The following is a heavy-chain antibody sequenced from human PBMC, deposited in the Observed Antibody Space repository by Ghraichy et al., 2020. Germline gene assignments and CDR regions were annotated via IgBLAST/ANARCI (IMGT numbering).Heavy chain of an antibody. J-gene: IGHJ3*02. CDR1: GGSISSSSYY. Sequence: SETLSLTCTVSGGSISSSSYYWGWIRQPPGKGLEWIGSIYYSGSTYYNPSLKSRVTISVDTSKNQFSLKLSSVTAADTAVYYCARDSGGESLPDDAFDIWGQGTMVTVSS. CDR2: IYYSGST. V-gene: IGHV4-39*07. D-gene: IGHD2-21*01. CDR3: ARDSGGESLPDDAFDI.